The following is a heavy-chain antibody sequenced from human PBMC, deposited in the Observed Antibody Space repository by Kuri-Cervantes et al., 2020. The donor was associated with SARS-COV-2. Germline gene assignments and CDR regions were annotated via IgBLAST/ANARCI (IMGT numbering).Heavy chain of an antibody. Sequence: SETLSLTCTVSGGSISSGSYFWNWIRQPTGKGLEWIGHIYTTGNTNYNPSLKSRVTISLDTSKNQFSLKLSSVTAADTAVYYCARLSVTLHFVPGDYFMDVWGKGTTVTVSS. J-gene: IGHJ6*03. CDR2: IYTTGNT. CDR1: GGSISSGSYF. CDR3: ARLSVTLHFVPGDYFMDV. V-gene: IGHV4-61*09. D-gene: IGHD3-16*01.